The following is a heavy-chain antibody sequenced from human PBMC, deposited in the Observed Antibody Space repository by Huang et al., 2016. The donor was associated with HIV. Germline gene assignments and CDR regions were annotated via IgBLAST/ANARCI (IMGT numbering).Heavy chain of an antibody. CDR1: GGTFSKYA. CDR2: IIPMFGTP. J-gene: IGHJ4*02. V-gene: IGHV1-69*13. CDR3: ARGQLGSYGDYDVLY. D-gene: IGHD4-17*01. Sequence: QVQLVQSGAEVKTPGSSVKVSCQASGGTFSKYAIRWVRQAPGKGLEWMGGIIPMFGTPNYARKFQGRVTITADDSTSTTYVEVSSLRSEDTALYYCARGQLGSYGDYDVLYWGQGTLVTVSS.